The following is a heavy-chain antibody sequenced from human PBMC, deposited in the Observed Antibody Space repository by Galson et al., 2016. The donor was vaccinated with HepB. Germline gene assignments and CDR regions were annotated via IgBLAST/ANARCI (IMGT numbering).Heavy chain of an antibody. J-gene: IGHJ6*02. CDR2: IYYSGTT. D-gene: IGHD3-22*01. Sequence: SETLSLTCSVSSGSVSNRSCYWSWIRQPPGKGLEWIGYIYYSGTTNYNPSLKSRVTISVDRSKNQFSLKLRSVTAADTAVYYCAREDYYDSSRYYYGMDVWGQGTTVTVSS. CDR3: AREDYYDSSRYYYGMDV. V-gene: IGHV4-61*01. CDR1: SGSVSNRSCY.